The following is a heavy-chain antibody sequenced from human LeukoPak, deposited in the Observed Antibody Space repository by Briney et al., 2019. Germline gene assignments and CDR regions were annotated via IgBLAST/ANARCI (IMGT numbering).Heavy chain of an antibody. Sequence: PGGSLRLSCAASGFTFISYGMHWARQAPGKGLEWVALIWDDGSNKYYADSVKGRFTISIDTSKNTLYLQMNSLRAEDTAVYYCAKDLRRAISGVVIPVYYYYMDVWGKGATVTVSS. D-gene: IGHD3-3*01. V-gene: IGHV3-33*06. J-gene: IGHJ6*03. CDR3: AKDLRRAISGVVIPVYYYYMDV. CDR2: IWDDGSNK. CDR1: GFTFISYG.